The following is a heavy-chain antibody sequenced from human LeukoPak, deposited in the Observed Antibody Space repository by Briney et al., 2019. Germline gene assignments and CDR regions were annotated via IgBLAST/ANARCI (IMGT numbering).Heavy chain of an antibody. CDR2: IKSDGSEK. J-gene: IGHJ4*02. D-gene: IGHD3-16*01. V-gene: IGHV3-7*04. CDR3: ARMSRYGLDY. CDR1: GFTFSGYW. Sequence: QTGGSLRLSCAASGFTFSGYWMSWVRQAPGKGLEWLANIKSDGSEKYYVDSGKGRFTISRDNAKNSLYLQMNSLRPEDTAVYYCARMSRYGLDYWGQGTLVTVSS.